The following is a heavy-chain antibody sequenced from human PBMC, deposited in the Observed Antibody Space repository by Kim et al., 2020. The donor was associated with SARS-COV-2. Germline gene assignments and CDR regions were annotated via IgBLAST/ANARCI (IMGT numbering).Heavy chain of an antibody. Sequence: SETLSLTCTVSGGSISSGGYYWSWIRQHPGKGLEWIGYIYYSGSTYYNPSLKSRVTISVDTSKNQFSLKLSSVTAADTAVYYCAREFRAGAFWSGNWFDPWGQGTLVTVSS. CDR3: AREFRAGAFWSGNWFDP. J-gene: IGHJ5*02. D-gene: IGHD3-3*01. CDR2: IYYSGST. CDR1: GGSISSGGYY. V-gene: IGHV4-31*03.